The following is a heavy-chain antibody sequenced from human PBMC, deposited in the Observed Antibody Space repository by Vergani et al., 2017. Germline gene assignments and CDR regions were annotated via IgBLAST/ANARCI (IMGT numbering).Heavy chain of an antibody. CDR3: AREKVIGLRRWFDP. CDR2: INHSGST. Sequence: QVQLQQWGAGLLQPSETLSLTCAVYGGSFSGYYWSWIRQPPGKGLEWIGEINHSGSTNYNPSLKSRVTISVDTSKNQFSLKLSSVTAADTAVYYCAREKVIGLRRWFDPWGQGTLVTVSS. V-gene: IGHV4-34*01. CDR1: GGSFSGYY. J-gene: IGHJ5*02. D-gene: IGHD3-10*01.